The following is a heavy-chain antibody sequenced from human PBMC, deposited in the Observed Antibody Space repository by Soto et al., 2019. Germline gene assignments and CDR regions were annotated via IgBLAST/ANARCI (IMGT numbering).Heavy chain of an antibody. CDR2: IIPLFETP. D-gene: IGHD6-6*01. Sequence: SVKVSCKAPGDTLYNYAFSWVRQAPGQGVEWMGGIIPLFETPDYAQKFQGRVTITADESTSTVFMELRSLRSEDTAVYYCARGRGGRIDYSTSSHYYYYGMDVWGQGTTVTVSS. J-gene: IGHJ6*02. CDR1: GDTLYNYA. V-gene: IGHV1-69*13. CDR3: ARGRGGRIDYSTSSHYYYYGMDV.